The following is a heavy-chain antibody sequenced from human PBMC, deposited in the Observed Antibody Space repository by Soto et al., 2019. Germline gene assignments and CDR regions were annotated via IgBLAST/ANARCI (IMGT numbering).Heavy chain of an antibody. V-gene: IGHV1-18*01. CDR1: GDTFTSYG. CDR2: ISAYNGNT. J-gene: IGHJ5*02. CDR3: ARDTSITIFGVVPYYRFDP. Sequence: GASVKVSCKASGDTFTSYGISWVRQAPGQGLEWMGWISAYNGNTNYAQKLQGRVTMTTDTSTSTAYMELRSLRSDDTAVYYCARDTSITIFGVVPYYRFDPWGQGTLVTVSS. D-gene: IGHD3-3*01.